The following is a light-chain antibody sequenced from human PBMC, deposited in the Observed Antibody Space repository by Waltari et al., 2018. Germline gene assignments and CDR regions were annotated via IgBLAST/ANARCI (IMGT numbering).Light chain of an antibody. J-gene: IGLJ2*01. V-gene: IGLV1-40*01. CDR1: SSNIGAGYD. CDR3: QSDDSSLSGVI. Sequence: QSVLTQPPSVSGAPGQRITISCTGTSSNIGAGYDVHWYLQLPGTAPKLLILGNNNRPSGVPDRFSASKSDTSASLAITGLQAEDEADYYCQSDDSSLSGVIFGGGTKLTVL. CDR2: GNN.